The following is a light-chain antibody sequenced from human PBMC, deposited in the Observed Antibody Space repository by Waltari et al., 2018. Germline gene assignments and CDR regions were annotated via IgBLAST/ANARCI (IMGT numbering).Light chain of an antibody. CDR2: EVT. V-gene: IGLV2-11*01. J-gene: IGLJ1*01. Sequence: QSALTQPRSVSGSPGQSVTISCTATISDVGNYNYVSWYQQHPGKAPKLFIYEVTKRPPGVPDRLPGSKSGNTASLTISGLQAEDEADYYCCSYAGRYTFVFGTGTKVTVL. CDR3: CSYAGRYTFV. CDR1: ISDVGNYNY.